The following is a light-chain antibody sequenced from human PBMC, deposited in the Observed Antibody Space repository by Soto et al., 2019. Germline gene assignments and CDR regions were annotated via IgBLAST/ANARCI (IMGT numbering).Light chain of an antibody. CDR2: DAS. V-gene: IGKV1-5*01. Sequence: IHRTLPPSSLSASVGNRVTISCLASQSISTWLAWYQQKPGKAPKLLIYDASSLQSGVPSRFSGSGSGTEFTLTISSLQPDDFATYYCQQYNSYSLTFGQRSKVDI. CDR1: QSISTW. J-gene: IGKJ1*01. CDR3: QQYNSYSLT.